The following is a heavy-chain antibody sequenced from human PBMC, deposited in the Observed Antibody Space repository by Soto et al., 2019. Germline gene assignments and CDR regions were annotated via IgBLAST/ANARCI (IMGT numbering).Heavy chain of an antibody. CDR3: ARESSSSGHDY. CDR2: VSAYNGNT. J-gene: IGHJ4*02. CDR1: GYTFPSSG. Sequence: QVQLVQSGAEVKKPGASVKDSCKASGYTFPSSGLSWVRQASGQGLEWLGWVSAYNGNTNYAQKLQGRVTMTTDTSSIAAYMELRSLRTNDTAVYYCARESSSSGHDYWVQGTLVTVSS. D-gene: IGHD6-13*01. V-gene: IGHV1-18*01.